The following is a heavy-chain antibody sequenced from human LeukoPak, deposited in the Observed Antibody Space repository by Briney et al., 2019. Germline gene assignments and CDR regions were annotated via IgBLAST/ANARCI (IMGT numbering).Heavy chain of an antibody. V-gene: IGHV3-48*04. D-gene: IGHD6-13*01. CDR1: GFTFSSYR. J-gene: IGHJ4*02. Sequence: GGSLRLSCAASGFTFSSYRMNWVRQAPGKGLEWVSYISSSSSTIYYADSVKGRFTISRDNAKDSLYLQVNSLRAEDTAVYYCAREQLVLDCWGQGTLVTVSS. CDR2: ISSSSSTI. CDR3: AREQLVLDC.